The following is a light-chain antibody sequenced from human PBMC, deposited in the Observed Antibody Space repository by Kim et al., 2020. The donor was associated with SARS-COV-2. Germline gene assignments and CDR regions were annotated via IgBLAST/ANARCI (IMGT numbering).Light chain of an antibody. V-gene: IGLV3-19*01. CDR1: NLRTYY. Sequence: ALGQTVKITCQGDNLRTYYSNWYQQKPEQAPVLVMFGQNNRPSGIPERFSGSSSGNTASLTITGAQAEDEADYYCKSRDSSGNLLVFGGGTQLTVL. CDR3: KSRDSSGNLLV. J-gene: IGLJ2*01. CDR2: GQN.